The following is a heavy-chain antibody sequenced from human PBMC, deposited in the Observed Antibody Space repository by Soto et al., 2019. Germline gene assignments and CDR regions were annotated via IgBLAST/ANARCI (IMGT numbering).Heavy chain of an antibody. CDR3: ARDHKVTTSYYYYYYGMDV. J-gene: IGHJ6*02. Sequence: HPGGTLRLSCAASGFTFSSYWMHWVRQAPGKGLVWVSRINSDGSSTSYADSVKGRFTISRDNAKNTLYLQMNSLRAEDTAVYYCARDHKVTTSYYYYYYGMDVWGQGTTVTVSS. CDR1: GFTFSSYW. V-gene: IGHV3-74*01. D-gene: IGHD4-17*01. CDR2: INSDGSST.